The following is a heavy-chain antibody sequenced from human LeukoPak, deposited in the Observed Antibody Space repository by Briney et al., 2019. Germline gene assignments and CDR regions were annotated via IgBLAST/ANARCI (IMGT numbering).Heavy chain of an antibody. Sequence: GGSLRLSCAASGFTFSTYWMTWVRQAPGKGLEWVANIKEDGSEKYYVDSVKGRFTISRDNAMNSLYLQMNSLRAEDTGVYYCAKGPKYYDYVWGSSGGMDVWGQGTTVTVSS. D-gene: IGHD3-16*01. CDR2: IKEDGSEK. CDR3: AKGPKYYDYVWGSSGGMDV. CDR1: GFTFSTYW. V-gene: IGHV3-7*01. J-gene: IGHJ6*02.